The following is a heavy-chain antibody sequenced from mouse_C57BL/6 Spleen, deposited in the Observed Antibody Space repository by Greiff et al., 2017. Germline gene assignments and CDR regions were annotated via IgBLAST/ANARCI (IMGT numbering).Heavy chain of an antibody. D-gene: IGHD1-1*01. CDR1: GFTFSDFY. Sequence: EVQVVESGGGLVQSGRSLRLSCATSGFTFSDFYMEWVRQAPGKGLEWIAASRNKANDYTTEYSASVKGRFIVSRDTSQSILYLQMNALRAEDTAIYYCARDEGYGSSYGGFAYWGQGTLVTVSA. CDR3: ARDEGYGSSYGGFAY. J-gene: IGHJ3*01. CDR2: SRNKANDYTT. V-gene: IGHV7-1*01.